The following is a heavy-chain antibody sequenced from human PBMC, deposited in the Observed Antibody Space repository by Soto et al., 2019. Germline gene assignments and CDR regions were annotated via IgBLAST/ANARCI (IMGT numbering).Heavy chain of an antibody. Sequence: SETLALTCPVSGGSIRSSNYYWGWIRQPPGKGLEWIGSIYYSGTTYYNPSLKRRVTISVDTSKNQFSLKLTSVTAADTAVYYCARRGITGDAFDPWGQGTLVTVSS. CDR1: GGSIRSSNYY. V-gene: IGHV4-39*01. CDR2: IYYSGTT. D-gene: IGHD1-7*01. J-gene: IGHJ5*02. CDR3: ARRGITGDAFDP.